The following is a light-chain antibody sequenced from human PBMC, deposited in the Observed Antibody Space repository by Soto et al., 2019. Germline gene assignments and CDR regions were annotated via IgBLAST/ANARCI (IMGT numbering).Light chain of an antibody. CDR2: DNN. CDR1: SSNIGNNY. CDR3: GTWDSSLSAVYV. Sequence: SVLTQPPSVSAAPGQKVTISCSGSSSNIGNNYVSWYQQLPGTAPKLLIYDNNKRPSGIPDRFSGSKSGTSATLGITGLQTGDEADYYCGTWDSSLSAVYVFXTGTKVTVL. V-gene: IGLV1-51*01. J-gene: IGLJ1*01.